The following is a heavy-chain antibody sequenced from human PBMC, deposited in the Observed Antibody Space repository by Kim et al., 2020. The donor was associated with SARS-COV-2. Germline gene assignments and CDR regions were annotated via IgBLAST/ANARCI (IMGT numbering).Heavy chain of an antibody. CDR2: IGTAGDT. CDR1: GFTFSSYD. J-gene: IGHJ2*01. Sequence: GGSLRLSCAASGFTFSSYDMHWVRQATGKGLEWVSAIGTAGDTYYPGSVKGRFTISRENAKNSLYLQMNSLRAGDTAVYYCARAYDDYQYWYFDLWGRGTLVTVSS. D-gene: IGHD4-17*01. CDR3: ARAYDDYQYWYFDL. V-gene: IGHV3-13*01.